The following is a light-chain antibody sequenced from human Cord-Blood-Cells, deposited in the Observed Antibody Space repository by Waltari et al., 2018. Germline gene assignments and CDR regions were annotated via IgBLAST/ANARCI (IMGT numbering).Light chain of an antibody. CDR2: GKN. CDR1: SLRSYY. CDR3: IPRISIGTHVV. J-gene: IGLJ2*01. V-gene: IGLV3-19*01. Sequence: SSELTQDPAVSVALGQTVRITCQGDSLRSYYASWYHQKPGQAPVLLIYGKNNRPSGSPARFSVATSGNTAFLTLTRAHTENEADYYCIPRISIGTHVVFGGGTSRTVL.